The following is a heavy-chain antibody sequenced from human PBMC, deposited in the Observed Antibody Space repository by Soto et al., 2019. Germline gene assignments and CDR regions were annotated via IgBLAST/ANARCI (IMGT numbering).Heavy chain of an antibody. J-gene: IGHJ4*02. D-gene: IGHD2-15*01. Sequence: PGESLKISCKGSGYSFTSYWIGWVRQMPGKGLEWMGIIYPGDSDTRYSPSFQGQVTISADKSISTAYLQWSSLKASDTAMYYCARYPPSGYCSGGSCDSPFDYWGQGTLVTVSS. CDR2: IYPGDSDT. CDR1: GYSFTSYW. CDR3: ARYPPSGYCSGGSCDSPFDY. V-gene: IGHV5-51*01.